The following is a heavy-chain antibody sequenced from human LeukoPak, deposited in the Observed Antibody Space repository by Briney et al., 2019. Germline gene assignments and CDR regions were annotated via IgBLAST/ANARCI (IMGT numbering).Heavy chain of an antibody. Sequence: GGSLRLSCTVSGFTVSSNSMSWVRQAPGKGLEWVSAISGSGGSTYYADSVKGRFTISRDNSKSTLYLQMNSLRAEDTAVYYCAKASTMIVVGGFDPWGQGTLVTVSS. CDR1: GFTVSSNS. D-gene: IGHD3-22*01. V-gene: IGHV3-23*01. J-gene: IGHJ5*02. CDR2: ISGSGGST. CDR3: AKASTMIVVGGFDP.